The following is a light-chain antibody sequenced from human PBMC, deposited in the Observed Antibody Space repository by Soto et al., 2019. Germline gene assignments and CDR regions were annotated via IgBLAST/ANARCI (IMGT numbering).Light chain of an antibody. CDR3: QQYEISPFT. V-gene: IGKV3-20*01. CDR1: QSVDSSH. CDR2: GAS. Sequence: EVVLTQSPGTLSLSPGDRATLSCRASQSVDSSHLAWYQHKPGRAPTLLVYGASRRASGVPDRFSGSGSGTDFTLSIRRLEPEDFAVYYCQQYEISPFTFGGGTKV. J-gene: IGKJ4*01.